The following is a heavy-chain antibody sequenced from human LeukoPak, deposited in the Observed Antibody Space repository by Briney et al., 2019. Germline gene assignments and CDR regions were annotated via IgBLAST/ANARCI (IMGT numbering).Heavy chain of an antibody. J-gene: IGHJ6*02. CDR2: ISAYNGNT. V-gene: IGHV1-18*01. CDR3: ARNVGAAAINYGMDV. Sequence: ASVKVSCKASGYTFTSYGISWVRHAPGQGLEWMGWISAYNGNTNYAQKLQGRVTMTTDTSTSTAYMELRSLRSDDTAVYYCARNVGAAAINYGMDVWGQGTTVTVSS. D-gene: IGHD6-13*01. CDR1: GYTFTSYG.